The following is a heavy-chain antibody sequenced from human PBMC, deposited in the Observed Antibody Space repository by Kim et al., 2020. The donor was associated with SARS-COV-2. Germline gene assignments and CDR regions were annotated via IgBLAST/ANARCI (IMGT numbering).Heavy chain of an antibody. V-gene: IGHV5-51*01. CDR3: ARQEGIAVAGQPLVYYGMDV. CDR1: GYSFTSYW. Sequence: GESLKISCKGSGYSFTSYWIGWVRQMPGKGLEWMGIIYPGDSDTRYSPSFQGQVTISADKSISTAYLQWSSLKASDTAMYYCARQEGIAVAGQPLVYYGMDVWGQGTTVTVSS. J-gene: IGHJ6*02. CDR2: IYPGDSDT. D-gene: IGHD6-19*01.